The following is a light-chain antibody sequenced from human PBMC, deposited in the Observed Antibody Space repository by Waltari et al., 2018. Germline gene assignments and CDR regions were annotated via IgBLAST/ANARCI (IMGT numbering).Light chain of an antibody. CDR1: QSVSSSY. CDR2: GAS. Sequence: EIVLTQSPGTLSLSPGERATLSCRASQSVSSSYLAWYQHKPGQAPRLRIYGASSRATGIPDRFSGSGSGTDFTLTISRLEPEDFAVYYCQQYGTSPRTFGQGTKVEIK. CDR3: QQYGTSPRT. V-gene: IGKV3-20*01. J-gene: IGKJ1*01.